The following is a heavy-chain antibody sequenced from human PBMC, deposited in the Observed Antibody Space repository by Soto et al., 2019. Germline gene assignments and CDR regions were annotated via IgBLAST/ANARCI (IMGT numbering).Heavy chain of an antibody. D-gene: IGHD3-22*01. V-gene: IGHV1-24*01. J-gene: IGHJ5*02. CDR3: ATLGYYYDNSGYSVPAWFDP. Sequence: GASVKVSCKVSGYTLTELSMHWVRQAPGKGLEWMGGFDPEDGETIYAQKFQGRVTMTEDTSTDTAYMELSSLRSEDTAVYYCATLGYYYDNSGYSVPAWFDPWGQGTLVTVSS. CDR1: GYTLTELS. CDR2: FDPEDGET.